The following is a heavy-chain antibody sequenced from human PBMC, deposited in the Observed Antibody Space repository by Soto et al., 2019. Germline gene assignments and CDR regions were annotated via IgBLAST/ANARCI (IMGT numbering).Heavy chain of an antibody. CDR1: GFTLSRKG. CDR3: AKGALTVAGPQRGSLDV. V-gene: IGHV3-30*18. CDR2: ISYDGSNK. J-gene: IGHJ6*02. Sequence: GGSLRLSCAASGFTLSRKGMHWVRQAPGKGLEWVAVISYDGSNKYYGDSVKGRFTISRDNSKNTVYLQMNSLRAEDTAVYYCAKGALTVAGPQRGSLDVWGQGTTVTVSS. D-gene: IGHD6-19*01.